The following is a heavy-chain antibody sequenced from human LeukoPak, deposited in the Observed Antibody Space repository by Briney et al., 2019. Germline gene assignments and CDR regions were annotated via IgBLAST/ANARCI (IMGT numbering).Heavy chain of an antibody. CDR1: GVTFSDYW. J-gene: IGHJ5*02. Sequence: GGSLRLSCAVSGVTFSDYWMHWVRQAPGKGLVWVSRINSDGSTTNYADSVKGRFTISRDNAKNTLYLQMNSLRAEDTAVYYCVSACNRSEDNWFDPWGQGTLVTVSS. D-gene: IGHD2/OR15-2a*01. V-gene: IGHV3-74*01. CDR3: VSACNRSEDNWFDP. CDR2: INSDGSTT.